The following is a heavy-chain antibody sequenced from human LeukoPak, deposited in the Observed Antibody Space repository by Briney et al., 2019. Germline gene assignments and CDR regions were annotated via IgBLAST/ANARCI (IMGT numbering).Heavy chain of an antibody. CDR2: ISVSDRA. J-gene: IGHJ3*01. V-gene: IGHV3-23*01. Sequence: PGGSLRLSCVASGFTLSKYPMNWVRQAPGKGLEWISTISVSDRAHYTDSVQGRFTISRDNSKNTLYLQMNSLRAEDTAVYYCAKDPFAFRLGAFDSWGQGTMVTVSS. CDR3: AKDPFAFRLGAFDS. CDR1: GFTLSKYP. D-gene: IGHD3-16*01.